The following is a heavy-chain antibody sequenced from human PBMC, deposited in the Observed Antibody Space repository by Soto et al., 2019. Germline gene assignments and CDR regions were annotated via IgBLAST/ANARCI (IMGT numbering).Heavy chain of an antibody. CDR1: GGSISSSSYY. V-gene: IGHV4-39*01. J-gene: IGHJ4*02. CDR3: ASSSPSLAATLGYFDY. D-gene: IGHD2-15*01. CDR2: IYYSGST. Sequence: SETLSLTCTVSGGSISSSSYYWGWIRQPPGKGLEWIGSIYYSGSTYYNPSLKSRVTISVDTSKNQFSLKLSSVTAADTAVYYCASSSPSLAATLGYFDYWGQGTLVTVSS.